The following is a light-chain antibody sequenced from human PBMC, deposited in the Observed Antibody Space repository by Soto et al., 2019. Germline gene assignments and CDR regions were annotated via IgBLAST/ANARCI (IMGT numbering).Light chain of an antibody. J-gene: IGLJ1*01. CDR3: GANHGSGTNFIYV. CDR2: VGTGGIVG. CDR1: SDHSNSE. Sequence: QPVLTQPPSASASLGASVTLTCTLSSDHSNSEVDWYQQRPGKGPRFVMRVGTGGIVGVKGDGIPDRFSVWGSGLNRYLTIKDIQEEDESDDQCGANHGSGTNFIYVFGTGTKLTVL. V-gene: IGLV9-49*01.